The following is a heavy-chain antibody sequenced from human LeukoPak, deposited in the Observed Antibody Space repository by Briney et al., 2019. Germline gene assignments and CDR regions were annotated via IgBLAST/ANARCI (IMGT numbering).Heavy chain of an antibody. D-gene: IGHD3-3*01. CDR3: AKGVFRFLEWYQKPAHYYYGMDV. CDR2: INNSGGNT. CDR1: GFTFSSYA. J-gene: IGHJ6*02. Sequence: PGGSLRLSCAASGFTFSSYAMSWVRQAPGEGLEWVSTINNSGGNTYYADSVKGRFTISRDNSKNTLYLQMNTLRAEDTALYYCAKGVFRFLEWYQKPAHYYYGMDVWGQGTTVTVSS. V-gene: IGHV3-23*01.